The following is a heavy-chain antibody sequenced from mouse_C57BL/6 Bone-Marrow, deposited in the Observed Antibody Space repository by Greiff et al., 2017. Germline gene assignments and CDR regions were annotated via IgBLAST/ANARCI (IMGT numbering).Heavy chain of an antibody. CDR1: GFSLTSYG. V-gene: IGHV2-2*01. Sequence: QVQLQQSGPGLVQPSQSLSITCTVSGFSLTSYGVHWVRQSPGKGLEWLGVIWSGGSTDYNAAFISRLSISKDNSTSQVFFKMNSLQADDTAIYYCARGLYGKCAYWGQGTLVTVSA. CDR3: ARGLYGKCAY. J-gene: IGHJ3*01. D-gene: IGHD2-1*01. CDR2: IWSGGST.